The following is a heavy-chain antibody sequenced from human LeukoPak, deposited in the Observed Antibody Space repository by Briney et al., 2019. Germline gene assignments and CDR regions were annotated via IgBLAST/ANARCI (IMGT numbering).Heavy chain of an antibody. D-gene: IGHD2-15*01. CDR1: GFISSDYY. V-gene: IGHV3-30*04. J-gene: IGHJ4*02. CDR2: TLYDGTMA. CDR3: ARGAPYCRGANCMYYFDY. Sequence: GGSLRLSCAASGFISSDYYLHWVRQAPGKGLEWVAVTLYDGTMAYYADSVKGRFTISRDNAKNSLYLQMNSLRAEDTAVYYCARGAPYCRGANCMYYFDYWGQGTLDTVSS.